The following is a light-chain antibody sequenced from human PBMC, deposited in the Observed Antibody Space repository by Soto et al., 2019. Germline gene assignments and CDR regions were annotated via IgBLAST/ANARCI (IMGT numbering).Light chain of an antibody. V-gene: IGKV3-11*01. CDR3: QQRSNWPRT. CDR2: GAS. CDR1: QSVISSY. J-gene: IGKJ1*01. Sequence: EIRLTHSLCTLSLSPGERATLSCRASQSVISSYLTWYQQKPGQAPRLLIYGASNRATGIPARFSGSGSGTDFTLTISSLEPEDFAVYYCQQRSNWPRTFGQGTKVDIK.